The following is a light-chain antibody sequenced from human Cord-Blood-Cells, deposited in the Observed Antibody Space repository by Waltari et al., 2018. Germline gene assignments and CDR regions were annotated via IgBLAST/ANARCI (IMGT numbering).Light chain of an antibody. J-gene: IGLJ2*01. CDR3: QAWDSSTVV. CDR1: KLGDKY. CDR2: QDS. V-gene: IGLV3-1*01. Sequence: SYELTQPPSVSVSPGQTASITCSGDKLGDKYACWYQQKPGQSPVLVIYQDSKRPSGIPGRFSGSNSWNTATLTIRGTQAMDEGDYYFQAWDSSTVVFGVGTKLTVL.